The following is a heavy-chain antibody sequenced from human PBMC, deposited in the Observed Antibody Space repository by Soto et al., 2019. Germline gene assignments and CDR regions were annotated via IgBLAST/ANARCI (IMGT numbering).Heavy chain of an antibody. CDR3: AKGRASDCPGCTQDY. Sequence: GGSLRLSCAATAFTFSSYAMSWVRQAPGKGLEWVSAVSGSGDSTYYADSVKGRFTISRDNSKNTLYLQMNSLRAEDTAVYYCAKGRASDCPGCTQDYWGQGTLVTVSS. J-gene: IGHJ4*02. CDR1: AFTFSSYA. V-gene: IGHV3-23*01. CDR2: VSGSGDST. D-gene: IGHD2-21*02.